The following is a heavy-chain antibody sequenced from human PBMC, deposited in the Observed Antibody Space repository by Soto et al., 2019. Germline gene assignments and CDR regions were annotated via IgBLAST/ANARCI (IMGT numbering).Heavy chain of an antibody. CDR3: AKEEYDYSRSCYYIFYS. CDR2: ISHDGTNK. CDR1: GFTFSAYG. V-gene: IGHV3-30*18. Sequence: QAQLVESGGGVVQPGESLRLSCEVSGFTFSAYGMHWVRQAPGKGLEWVAAISHDGTNKNYGDSVKGRFTISRDNSKKTLYLQMNSLRPEDTALYYFAKEEYDYSRSCYYIFYSWGQGTLVTVSS. D-gene: IGHD3-22*01. J-gene: IGHJ4*02.